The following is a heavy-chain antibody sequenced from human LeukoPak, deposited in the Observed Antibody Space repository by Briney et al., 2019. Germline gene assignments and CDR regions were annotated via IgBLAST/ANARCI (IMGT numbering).Heavy chain of an antibody. J-gene: IGHJ6*03. Sequence: PGTSLRLSCTASGFNFGIYGMHWVRQAPGKGLEWASYISSSGSTIYYADSVKGRFTISRDNAKNSLYLQMNSLRAEDTAVYYCARDEGEYDFWSGNYYMDVWGKGTTVTVSS. CDR2: ISSSGSTI. D-gene: IGHD3-3*01. V-gene: IGHV3-48*04. CDR3: ARDEGEYDFWSGNYYMDV. CDR1: GFNFGIYG.